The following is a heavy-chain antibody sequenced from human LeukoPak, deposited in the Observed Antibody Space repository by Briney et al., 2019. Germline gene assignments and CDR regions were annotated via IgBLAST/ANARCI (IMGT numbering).Heavy chain of an antibody. CDR1: GFTFSSYA. Sequence: GGSLRLSCAASGFTFSSYAMSWVRQAPGKGLEWVSSISSSSSYIYYADSVKGRFTISRDNAKNSLYLQMNSLRAEDTAVYYCARDLVAGGSFYGMDVWGQGTTVTVSS. V-gene: IGHV3-21*01. CDR2: ISSSSSYI. D-gene: IGHD2-15*01. CDR3: ARDLVAGGSFYGMDV. J-gene: IGHJ6*02.